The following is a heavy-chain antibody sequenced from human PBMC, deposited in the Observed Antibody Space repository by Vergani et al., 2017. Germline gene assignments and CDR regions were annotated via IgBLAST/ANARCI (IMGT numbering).Heavy chain of an antibody. CDR3: TRRHDYYDSSGQFDY. V-gene: IGHV3-73*02. CDR1: GFTFSGSA. Sequence: EVQLVESGGGLVQPGGSLKLSCAASGFTFSGSAMHWVRQASGKGLEWVGRIRSKANSYATAYAASVKGRFTISRDDSKNTAYLQMNSLKTEDTAVYYCTRRHDYYDSSGQFDYWGQGTLVTVSS. D-gene: IGHD3-22*01. CDR2: IRSKANSYAT. J-gene: IGHJ4*02.